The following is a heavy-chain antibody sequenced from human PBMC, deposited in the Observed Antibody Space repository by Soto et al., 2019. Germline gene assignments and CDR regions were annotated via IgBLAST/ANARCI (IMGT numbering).Heavy chain of an antibody. D-gene: IGHD1-26*01. CDR3: GRGRSGQIVVFY. CDR2: IGPESGAT. Sequence: VKVSCKASGYTFTGHYIHWVRQAPEQGPEWMGEIGPESGATRYAQRFQGRVTMTRDMSITTVYMELNNLSPDDTAVYYCGRGRSGQIVVFYWGQGAPVTVSS. V-gene: IGHV1-2*02. CDR1: GYTFTGHY. J-gene: IGHJ4*02.